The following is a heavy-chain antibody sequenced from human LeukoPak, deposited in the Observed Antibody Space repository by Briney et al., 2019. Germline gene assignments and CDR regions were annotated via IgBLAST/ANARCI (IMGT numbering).Heavy chain of an antibody. V-gene: IGHV4-4*07. J-gene: IGHJ4*02. CDR1: GGSISIYY. CDR2: ICTRGST. Sequence: SETLSLTCTVSGGSISIYYGSWIRQPAGEGLECIGRICTRGSTKFTPSLKSRVSMSVDTSKNQFSLNLSSVTAAGTAVYYCARDADYDRGFDYRGQGTLVTVSS. CDR3: ARDADYDRGFDY. D-gene: IGHD3-22*01.